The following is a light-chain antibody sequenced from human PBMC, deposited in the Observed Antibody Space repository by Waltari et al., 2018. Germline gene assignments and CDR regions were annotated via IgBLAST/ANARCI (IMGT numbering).Light chain of an antibody. CDR1: SSNIGSNY. J-gene: IGLJ2*01. CDR3: AAWDDSLSGRVV. V-gene: IGLV1-47*01. CDR2: RNN. Sequence: QSVLTQPPSASGTPGQRVTISCSGSSSNIGSNYVYWYQQLPGTTPKLLIYRNNQRPSGVPDRVSGSKSGTSASLAISGRRSEDEADYYCAAWDDSLSGRVVFGGGTKLTVL.